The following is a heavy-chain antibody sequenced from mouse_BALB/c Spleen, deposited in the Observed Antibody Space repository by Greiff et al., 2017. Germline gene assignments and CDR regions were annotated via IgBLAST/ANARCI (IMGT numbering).Heavy chain of an antibody. CDR3: SRSDDYGSFAY. CDR1: GYTFTSYW. Sequence: VQLQQSGAELARPGASVKLSCKASGYTFTSYWMQWVKQRPGEGQEWFGAIFPGDGDTRYTQKFKGKATLTADKSSSTAYMHLSCLASEDSAVYYCSRSDDYGSFAYWGQGTLVTVSA. J-gene: IGHJ3*01. V-gene: IGHV1-87*01. CDR2: IFPGDGDT. D-gene: IGHD2-4*01.